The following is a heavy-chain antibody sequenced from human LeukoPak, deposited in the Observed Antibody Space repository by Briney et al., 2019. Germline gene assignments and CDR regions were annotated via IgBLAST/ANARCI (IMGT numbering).Heavy chain of an antibody. J-gene: IGHJ4*02. Sequence: ASVKGSCKASGYTFTGYYMHWVRQAPGQGLEWMGRINPNSGGTNYAQKFQGRVTMTRDTSISTAYMELSRLRSDDTAVYYCARVRSAAGPANFDYWGQGTLVTVSS. V-gene: IGHV1-2*06. D-gene: IGHD6-19*01. CDR3: ARVRSAAGPANFDY. CDR2: INPNSGGT. CDR1: GYTFTGYY.